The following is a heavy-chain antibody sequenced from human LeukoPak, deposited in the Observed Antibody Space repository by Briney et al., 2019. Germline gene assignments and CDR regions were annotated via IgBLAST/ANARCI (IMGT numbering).Heavy chain of an antibody. CDR2: TRNKANSYTT. CDR1: GFTLSDHY. CDR3: APLYCTGDTCYSNY. D-gene: IGHD2-15*01. V-gene: IGHV3-72*01. J-gene: IGHJ4*02. Sequence: GGSLRLSCAASGFTLSDHYMDWVRQAPGKGLEWVGRTRNKANSYTTEYAASVKGRFTISRDDSKNSLYLQTNSLKTEDTAVYYCAPLYCTGDTCYSNYWGQGTLVTVSS.